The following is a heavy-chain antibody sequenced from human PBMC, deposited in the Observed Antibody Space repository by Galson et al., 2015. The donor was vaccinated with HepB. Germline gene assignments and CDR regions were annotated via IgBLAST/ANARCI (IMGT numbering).Heavy chain of an antibody. V-gene: IGHV3-23*01. Sequence: SLRLSCAASGFTFKNYGMSWVRQAPGKGLEWVSGIHGNGDYTYYVESVKGRFTISRDNSKNTLLLQMNSLRVDDTAIYYCAKEGAEVGHPEFDSWGQGIQVTVSS. J-gene: IGHJ4*02. CDR3: AKEGAEVGHPEFDS. CDR1: GFTFKNYG. D-gene: IGHD3/OR15-3a*01. CDR2: IHGNGDYT.